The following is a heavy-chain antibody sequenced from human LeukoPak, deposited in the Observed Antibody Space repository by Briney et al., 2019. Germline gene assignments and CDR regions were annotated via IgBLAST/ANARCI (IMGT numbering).Heavy chain of an antibody. CDR3: ARRAGTSVDY. J-gene: IGHJ4*02. CDR1: GGSISSSSYY. Sequence: SKTLSLTCTVSGGSISSSSYYWGWIRQPPGKGLEWIGSIYYSGSTYYNPSLKSRVTISVDTSKNQFSLKLSSVTAADTAVYYCARRAGTSVDYWGQGTLVTVSS. V-gene: IGHV4-39*01. CDR2: IYYSGST. D-gene: IGHD2-2*01.